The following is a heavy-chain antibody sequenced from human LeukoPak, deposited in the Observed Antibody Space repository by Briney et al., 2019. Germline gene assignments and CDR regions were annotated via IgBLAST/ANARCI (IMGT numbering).Heavy chain of an antibody. J-gene: IGHJ4*02. Sequence: SETLSLTCAVYGGSFSGYYWSWIRQPPGKGLEWIGEINHSGSTNYNPSLMSRVTISLDTSNKQFSLKLSSVTAADTAIYYCATYTRHCSGGTCYSIDYWGQGTLVTVSS. CDR1: GGSFSGYY. V-gene: IGHV4-34*01. CDR2: INHSGST. D-gene: IGHD2-15*01. CDR3: ATYTRHCSGGTCYSIDY.